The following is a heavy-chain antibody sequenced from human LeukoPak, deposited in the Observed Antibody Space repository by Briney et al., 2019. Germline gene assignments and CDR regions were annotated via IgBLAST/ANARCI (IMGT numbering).Heavy chain of an antibody. CDR2: INAGNGNT. V-gene: IGHV1-3*01. J-gene: IGHJ4*02. CDR3: ARDYPPLGCSSTSCYGGGFDY. Sequence: ASVKVSCKASGYTFTSYAMHWVRQAPGQRLEWMGWINAGNGNTKYSQKFQGRVTITRDTSASTAYMELSSLRSEDTAVYYCARDYPPLGCSSTSCYGGGFDYWGQGTLVTVSS. CDR1: GYTFTSYA. D-gene: IGHD2-2*01.